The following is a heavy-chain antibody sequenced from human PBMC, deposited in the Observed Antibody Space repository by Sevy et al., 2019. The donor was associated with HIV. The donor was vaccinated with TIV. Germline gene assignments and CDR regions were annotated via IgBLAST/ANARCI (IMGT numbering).Heavy chain of an antibody. Sequence: SETLSLTCSVSSGSISSSSYYWGWIRQPPGKGLEWIGTIYYSGSTYYSPSLKSRVSISVDTSKNQFSLKWISVTAADTAVYYCARVVYGDYVNYFDPWGQGTLVTVSS. CDR3: ARVVYGDYVNYFDP. V-gene: IGHV4-39*01. D-gene: IGHD4-17*01. CDR2: IYYSGST. CDR1: SGSISSSSYY. J-gene: IGHJ5*02.